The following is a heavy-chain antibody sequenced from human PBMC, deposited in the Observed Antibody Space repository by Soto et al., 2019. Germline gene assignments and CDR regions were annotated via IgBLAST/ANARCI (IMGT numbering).Heavy chain of an antibody. CDR3: ARQPRGPGYGERGLYFDH. Sequence: SETLSLTCTVSGVSINNSDFLWGWVRQPPGKALEWIGSIYFGGNTYYNPSLESRVTISADTSKNQISLKLTSVTAAHTAVYYCARQPRGPGYGERGLYFDHWGQGTLVTVSS. D-gene: IGHD3-16*01. CDR2: IYFGGNT. CDR1: GVSINNSDFL. V-gene: IGHV4-39*01. J-gene: IGHJ4*02.